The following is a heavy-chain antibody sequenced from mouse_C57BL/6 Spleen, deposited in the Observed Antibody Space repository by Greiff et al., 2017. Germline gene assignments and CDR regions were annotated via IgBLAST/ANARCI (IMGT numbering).Heavy chain of an antibody. CDR3: AREITTVVANFDY. D-gene: IGHD1-1*01. Sequence: VQLQQPGAELVKPGASVKLSCKASGYTFTSYWMQWVKQRPGQGLEWIGEIDPSDSYTNYNQKFKGKATLTVDTSSSTAYMQLSSLTSEDSAVYYCAREITTVVANFDYWGQGTTLTVSS. CDR2: IDPSDSYT. V-gene: IGHV1-50*01. J-gene: IGHJ2*01. CDR1: GYTFTSYW.